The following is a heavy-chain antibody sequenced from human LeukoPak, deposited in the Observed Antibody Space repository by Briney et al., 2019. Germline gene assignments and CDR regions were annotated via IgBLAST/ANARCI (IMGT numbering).Heavy chain of an antibody. CDR1: GFTFSSYA. Sequence: GGSLRLSCAASGFTFSSYAMNWVRLSAGKGPEWVSAITDNGNTTYYADSVKGRFTISRDNSKNTLYLQMNSLRAEDTAVYYCATLRLSDRFDYWGQGTLVTVSS. CDR3: ATLRLSDRFDY. J-gene: IGHJ4*02. V-gene: IGHV3-23*05. CDR2: ITDNGNTT. D-gene: IGHD2-15*01.